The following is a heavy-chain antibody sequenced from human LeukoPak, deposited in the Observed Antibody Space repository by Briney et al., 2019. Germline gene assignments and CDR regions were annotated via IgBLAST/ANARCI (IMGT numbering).Heavy chain of an antibody. D-gene: IGHD3-22*01. Sequence: PGGSLRLSCTASGFTFSTYWMSWVRQAPGKGLEWVANTREDGSEKYYVDSVKGRFTTSRDNAKNSLYLQMNSLRAEDTAVYYCARGVGSSGYLFNYWGQGTLVTVSS. CDR3: ARGVGSSGYLFNY. V-gene: IGHV3-7*01. J-gene: IGHJ4*02. CDR2: TREDGSEK. CDR1: GFTFSTYW.